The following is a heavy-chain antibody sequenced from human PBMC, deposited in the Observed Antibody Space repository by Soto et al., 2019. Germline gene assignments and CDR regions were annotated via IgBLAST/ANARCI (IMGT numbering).Heavy chain of an antibody. J-gene: IGHJ6*03. CDR2: INQDGSEQ. CDR1: GFAFRTYW. V-gene: IGHV3-7*04. CDR3: ARATVSYFHYYYMDV. D-gene: IGHD4-17*01. Sequence: VQLVESGGGLVQPGGSLRLSCAASGFAFRTYWMSWVRQAPGEGLEWVANINQDGSEQYFVDSVKGRFTISRDNAKNSLYLQMNSLRAEDTAVYYCARATVSYFHYYYMDVWGKGTTVTVSS.